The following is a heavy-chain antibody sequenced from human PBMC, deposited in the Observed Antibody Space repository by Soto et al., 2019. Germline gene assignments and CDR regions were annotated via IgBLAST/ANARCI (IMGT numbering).Heavy chain of an antibody. D-gene: IGHD5-18*01. CDR1: GYTFTNND. CDR2: MNPGSGDT. V-gene: IGHV1-8*01. Sequence: ASVKVYCKASGYTFTNNDVSWVRQATGQGLEWMGWMNPGSGDTGYAQKFQGRVTMTRDISIATAYMELTSLTSEDTAIYYCARMESFGSLNWFDPWGQGTLVTVSS. CDR3: ARMESFGSLNWFDP. J-gene: IGHJ5*02.